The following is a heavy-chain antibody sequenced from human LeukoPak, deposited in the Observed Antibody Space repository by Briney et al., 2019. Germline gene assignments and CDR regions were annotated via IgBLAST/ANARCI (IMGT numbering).Heavy chain of an antibody. V-gene: IGHV3-30-3*01. Sequence: PGGSLRLSCAASGFTFSSYAMHWVRQAPGKGLEWVAVISYDGSNKYYADSVKGRFTISRDNSKNTLYLQMNSLRAEDTAVYYCARVESVLVAAGYFQHWGQGTLVTVSS. CDR2: ISYDGSNK. CDR3: ARVESVLVAAGYFQH. J-gene: IGHJ1*01. D-gene: IGHD5-12*01. CDR1: GFTFSSYA.